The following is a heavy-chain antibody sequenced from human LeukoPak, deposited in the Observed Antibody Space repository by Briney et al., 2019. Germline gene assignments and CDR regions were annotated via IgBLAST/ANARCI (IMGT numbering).Heavy chain of an antibody. Sequence: SETLSLTCTVSGGSLSSYYWIWVRQPPGKGLEWVGYIYYSGNTNYNPSLKSRVTISVDASKNQFSLKLSSVTAADTAVYSCARFIYDNRRAFDIWGQGTMVTVPS. J-gene: IGHJ3*02. CDR1: GGSLSSYY. CDR2: IYYSGNT. CDR3: ARFIYDNRRAFDI. D-gene: IGHD3-10*01. V-gene: IGHV4-59*13.